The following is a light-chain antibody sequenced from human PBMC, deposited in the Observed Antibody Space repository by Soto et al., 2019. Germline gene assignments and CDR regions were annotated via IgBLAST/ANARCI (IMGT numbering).Light chain of an antibody. V-gene: IGLV1-40*01. Sequence: QSVLTQPPSVSGAPGQRVTISCTGSNSNIGAGYDVQWYRQLPGTVPKVVIYEGSKRPSGVSNRFSGSKSGNTASLTISGLQAEDEAYYYCWSYAGNTIFVFGGGTKLTVL. CDR2: EGS. CDR1: NSNIGAGYD. CDR3: WSYAGNTIFV. J-gene: IGLJ2*01.